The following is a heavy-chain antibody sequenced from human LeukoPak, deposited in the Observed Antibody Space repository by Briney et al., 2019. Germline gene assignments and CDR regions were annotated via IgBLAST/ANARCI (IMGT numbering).Heavy chain of an antibody. CDR1: GFTFSTYW. CDR2: IHPEGNEK. Sequence: GGSLRLSCTASGFTFSTYWMSWVRQAPGEGLEWVANIHPEGNEKYHVDSVKGRFTISRDNAKNSLFLQMDSLSVEDTAVYYCARMQLFGLGNYYYYYMDVWGKGTTVTVSS. CDR3: ARMQLFGLGNYYYYYMDV. J-gene: IGHJ6*03. V-gene: IGHV3-7*01. D-gene: IGHD3/OR15-3a*01.